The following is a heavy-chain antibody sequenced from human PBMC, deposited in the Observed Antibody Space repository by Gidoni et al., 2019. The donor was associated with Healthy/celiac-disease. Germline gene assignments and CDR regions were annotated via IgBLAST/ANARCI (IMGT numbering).Heavy chain of an antibody. CDR3: ARVGWELLQDDAFDI. Sequence: EVQLVESGGGLVQPGGSLRLSCAASVFTFRSYWMSWVRQAPGKGLEWVANIKQDGSEKYYVDSVKGRFTISRDNAKNSLYLQMNSLRAEDTAVYYCARVGWELLQDDAFDIWGQGTMVTVSS. D-gene: IGHD1-26*01. V-gene: IGHV3-7*03. J-gene: IGHJ3*02. CDR2: IKQDGSEK. CDR1: VFTFRSYW.